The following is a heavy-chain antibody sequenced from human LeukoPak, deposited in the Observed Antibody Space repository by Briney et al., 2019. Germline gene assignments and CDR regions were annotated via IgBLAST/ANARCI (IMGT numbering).Heavy chain of an antibody. V-gene: IGHV2-5*02. J-gene: IGHJ4*02. Sequence: SGPTLVKPTQTLTLTSTFSGFSLSTSGVGVGWIRQPPGKALEWLALIYWDDDKRYSPSLKSRLTITKDTSKNQVVLTMTNMDPVDTATYYCAHRRKLNCSSTSCYVFYWGQGTLVTVSS. CDR3: AHRRKLNCSSTSCYVFY. D-gene: IGHD2-2*01. CDR2: IYWDDDK. CDR1: GFSLSTSGVG.